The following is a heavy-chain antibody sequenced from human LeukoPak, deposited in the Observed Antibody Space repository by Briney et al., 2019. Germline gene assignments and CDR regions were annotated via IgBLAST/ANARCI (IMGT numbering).Heavy chain of an antibody. CDR2: FYPGASDT. D-gene: IGHD1/OR15-1a*01. V-gene: IGHV5-51*01. CDR1: GYSFTNYW. Sequence: GESLKISCKVSGYSFTNYWIGWVRQMPGKGLEWMGIFYPGASDTRYSPSFQGQVTISADKSISTAYLQWSSLKASDTAMYYCARQRSFTRNNRDFDYWGQGTLVTVSS. CDR3: ARQRSFTRNNRDFDY. J-gene: IGHJ4*02.